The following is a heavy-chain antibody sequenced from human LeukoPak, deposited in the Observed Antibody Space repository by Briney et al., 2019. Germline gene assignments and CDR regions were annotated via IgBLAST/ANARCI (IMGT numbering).Heavy chain of an antibody. D-gene: IGHD5-24*01. CDR2: ISSGGSTK. V-gene: IGHV3-48*03. Sequence: GGSLRLSCAASGFTFRSYEMNWVRQAPGKGLEWVSYISSGGSTKYYADSVKGRFTISRDNAKNSLYLQMNSLRAEDTAVYYCARSGGWLQFLFWGQGTLVAVSS. CDR1: GFTFRSYE. J-gene: IGHJ4*02. CDR3: ARSGGWLQFLF.